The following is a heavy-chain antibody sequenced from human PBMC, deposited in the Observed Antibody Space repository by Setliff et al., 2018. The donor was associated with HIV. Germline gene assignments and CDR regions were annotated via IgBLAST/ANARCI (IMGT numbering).Heavy chain of an antibody. Sequence: ASVKVSCKASGYTFTSYAMHWVRQAPGQGLEWMGWINIYNGNTRYAQKFQGRVSMTTDTSTRTAYMELRSLTYDDRSVYYCARNYGDYGLYFFDFWGQGTLVTVSS. J-gene: IGHJ3*01. CDR2: INIYNGNT. V-gene: IGHV1-3*04. D-gene: IGHD4-17*01. CDR1: GYTFTSYA. CDR3: ARNYGDYGLYFFDF.